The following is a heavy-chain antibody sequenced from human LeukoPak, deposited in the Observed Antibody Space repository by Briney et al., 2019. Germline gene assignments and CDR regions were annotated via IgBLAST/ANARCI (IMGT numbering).Heavy chain of an antibody. Sequence: SETLSLTCTVSGGSISSYYWSWIWQPPGKGLEWIGYIYYSGSTNYNPSLKSRVTISVDTSKNQFSLKLSSVTAADTAVYYCARDLLTVDAFDIWGQGTMVTVSS. CDR1: GGSISSYY. J-gene: IGHJ3*02. CDR2: IYYSGST. V-gene: IGHV4-59*01. D-gene: IGHD2-15*01. CDR3: ARDLLTVDAFDI.